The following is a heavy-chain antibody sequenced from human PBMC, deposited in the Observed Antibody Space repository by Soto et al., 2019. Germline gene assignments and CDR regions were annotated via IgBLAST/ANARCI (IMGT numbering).Heavy chain of an antibody. Sequence: PGGSLRLSCAASGFTFSSYAMHWVRQAPGKGLEWVAVISYDGSNKYYADSVKGRFTISRDNSKNTLYLQMNSLRAEDTAVYYCARRYYDILTGSTYSDYWGQGTLVTVSS. CDR1: GFTFSSYA. J-gene: IGHJ4*02. D-gene: IGHD3-9*01. CDR3: ARRYYDILTGSTYSDY. CDR2: ISYDGSNK. V-gene: IGHV3-30-3*01.